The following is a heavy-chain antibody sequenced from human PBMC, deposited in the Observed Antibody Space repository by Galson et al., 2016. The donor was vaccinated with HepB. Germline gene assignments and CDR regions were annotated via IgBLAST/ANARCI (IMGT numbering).Heavy chain of an antibody. Sequence: SETLSLTCNVSGGSISGTEYYWGWIRQPPGRGLEWIGSLYYGGSTNYNPSLETRVTISVDTSKNHLSLSLSSVTAADTAVYYCATGIVVAGKMYCYYMDVWGKGTSVTVSS. D-gene: IGHD6-19*01. CDR2: LYYGGST. V-gene: IGHV4-39*01. CDR3: ATGIVVAGKMYCYYMDV. CDR1: GGSISGTEYY. J-gene: IGHJ6*03.